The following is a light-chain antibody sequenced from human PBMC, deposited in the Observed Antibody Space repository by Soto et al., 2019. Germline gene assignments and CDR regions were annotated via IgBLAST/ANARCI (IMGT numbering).Light chain of an antibody. CDR1: QTISSW. J-gene: IGKJ1*01. Sequence: DVQMTQSPCALSASVGGGCTSTCRASQTISSWLAWYQQKPGKAPNLLIYRASTLESGVPSRFSGSGSGTEFTLTISSLQPDDFATYYCQQYDSYSWTFGQGTKVDIK. V-gene: IGKV1-5*03. CDR3: QQYDSYSWT. CDR2: RAS.